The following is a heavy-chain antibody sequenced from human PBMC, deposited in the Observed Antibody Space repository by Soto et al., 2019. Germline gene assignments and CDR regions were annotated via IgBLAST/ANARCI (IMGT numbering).Heavy chain of an antibody. CDR1: GVSIRSYY. Sequence: SETLSLTCTVSGVSIRSYYWNWIRQPPGKGLEWIGYIHYSGTTDYNPSLKSRATLSVDTSKNQLSLELSSVTAADTAVYYCARDYTLGYFSYGMDVWGLGTTVIVSS. CDR3: ARDYTLGYFSYGMDV. V-gene: IGHV4-59*01. J-gene: IGHJ6*02. CDR2: IHYSGTT.